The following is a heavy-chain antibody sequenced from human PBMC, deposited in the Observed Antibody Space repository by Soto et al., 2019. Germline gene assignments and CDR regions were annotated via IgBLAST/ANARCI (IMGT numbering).Heavy chain of an antibody. J-gene: IGHJ4*02. CDR1: GFTFSSYS. CDR2: ISSSSSTI. CDR3: ARDETPYMVATHLFDY. D-gene: IGHD5-12*01. Sequence: GGSLRLSCAASGFTFSSYSMNWVRQAPGKGLEWVSYISSSSSTIYYADSVKGRFTISRDNAKNSLYLQMNSLRDEDTAVYYCARDETPYMVATHLFDYWGQGTLVTVSS. V-gene: IGHV3-48*02.